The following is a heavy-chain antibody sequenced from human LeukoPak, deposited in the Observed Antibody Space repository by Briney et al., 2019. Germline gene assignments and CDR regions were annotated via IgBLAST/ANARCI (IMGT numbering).Heavy chain of an antibody. J-gene: IGHJ4*02. D-gene: IGHD3-22*01. CDR1: GGSVTSHY. Sequence: SDILSLTCNVSGGSVTSHYWNWIRRPPGKGLEWIGYLYHTGITKYNPSLKSRVSMSVDTSKNQFFLKVNSVTAADTAVYHCVRSVDYFDNTGPHMMFDYWGQGSLVTVSS. CDR2: LYHTGIT. CDR3: VRSVDYFDNTGPHMMFDY. V-gene: IGHV4-59*02.